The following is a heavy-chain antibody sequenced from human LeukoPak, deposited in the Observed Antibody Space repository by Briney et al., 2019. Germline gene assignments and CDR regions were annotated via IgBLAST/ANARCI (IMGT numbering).Heavy chain of an antibody. V-gene: IGHV3-23*01. CDR2: VTASSGNT. J-gene: IGHJ4*02. CDR3: SNGRQEYGELSHDY. Sequence: GGSLRLSCAASGFVFSNYAMSWVRQAPGKGLEWVSTVTASSGNTYYTDSVKGRITISRDNFKNTLYLQMNSLRAEDTAVYYCSNGRQEYGELSHDYWGQGTLVTVSS. D-gene: IGHD3-10*01. CDR1: GFVFSNYA.